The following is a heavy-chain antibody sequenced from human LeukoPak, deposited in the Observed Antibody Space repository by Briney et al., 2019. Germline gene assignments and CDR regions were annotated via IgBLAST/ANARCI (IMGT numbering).Heavy chain of an antibody. D-gene: IGHD3-10*01. Sequence: ASVKVSCKASGYTFTSYDINWVRQATGQGLEWMGWMNPNSDNTGYAQKFQGRVTMTRNTSISTAYMELSSLRSEDTAVYYCARGLRSGGLLWFREFMPPGIGHNYYYYYMDVWGKGTTVTVSS. J-gene: IGHJ6*03. CDR1: GYTFTSYD. V-gene: IGHV1-8*01. CDR2: MNPNSDNT. CDR3: ARGLRSGGLLWFREFMPPGIGHNYYYYYMDV.